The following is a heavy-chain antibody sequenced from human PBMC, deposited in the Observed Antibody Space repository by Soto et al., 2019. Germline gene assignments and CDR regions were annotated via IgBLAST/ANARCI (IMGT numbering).Heavy chain of an antibody. CDR2: INAGNGNT. V-gene: IGHV1-3*01. J-gene: IGHJ4*02. CDR3: AGDRGIAVGGMVDY. D-gene: IGHD6-19*01. CDR1: GYTFTSYA. Sequence: ASVKVSCKASGYTFTSYAMHWVRQAPGQRLEWMGWINAGNGNTKYSQKFQGRVTITRDTSASTAYMELSSLRSEDTAVYYCAGDRGIAVGGMVDYWGQGTLVTVSS.